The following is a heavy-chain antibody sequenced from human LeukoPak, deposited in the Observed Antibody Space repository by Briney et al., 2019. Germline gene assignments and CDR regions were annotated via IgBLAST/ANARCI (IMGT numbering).Heavy chain of an antibody. CDR3: ARAPYDFWSGYLDY. Sequence: GGSLRLSCAASGFTFSDYYMSWIRQAPGKGLEWVSYISSSGSTIYYADSVKGRFTISRDNSKNTLYLQMNSLRAEDTAVYYCARAPYDFWSGYLDYWGQGTLVTVSS. CDR1: GFTFSDYY. CDR2: ISSSGSTI. V-gene: IGHV3-11*04. D-gene: IGHD3-3*01. J-gene: IGHJ4*02.